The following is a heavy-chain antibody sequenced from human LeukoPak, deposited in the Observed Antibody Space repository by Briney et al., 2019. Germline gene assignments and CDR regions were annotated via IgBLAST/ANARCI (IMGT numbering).Heavy chain of an antibody. J-gene: IGHJ6*02. CDR2: IYYSGST. V-gene: IGHV4-59*01. D-gene: IGHD5-18*01. Sequence: SETLSLTCTVSGGSISSYYWSWLRQPPGKGLEWIGYIYYSGSTNYNPSLKSRVTISVDTSKNQFSLKLSSVTAADTAVYYCARDGGYSYGDFYYYYGMDVWGQGTTVTVSS. CDR3: ARDGGYSYGDFYYYYGMDV. CDR1: GGSISSYY.